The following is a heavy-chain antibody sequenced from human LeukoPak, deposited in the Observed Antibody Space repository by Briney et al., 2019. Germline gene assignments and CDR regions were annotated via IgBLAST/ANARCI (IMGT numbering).Heavy chain of an antibody. CDR1: GFTFSNAW. D-gene: IGHD5-18*01. CDR2: IKSKTDDGTT. CDR3: TTGANVDTAMVTFY. Sequence: PGGSLRLSCAASGFTFSNAWMSWVRQAPGKGLEWVGRIKSKTDDGTTDYAAPVKGRFTISRDDSKNTLYLQMNSLKTEDTAVYYCTTGANVDTAMVTFYWGQGTLVTVSS. V-gene: IGHV3-15*01. J-gene: IGHJ4*02.